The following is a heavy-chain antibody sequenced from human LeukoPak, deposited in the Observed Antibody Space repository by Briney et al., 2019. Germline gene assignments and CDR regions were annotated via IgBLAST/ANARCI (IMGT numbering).Heavy chain of an antibody. Sequence: QPGRSLRLSCAASRFTFSNYGMHWVRQAPGKGLEWVAVIWYDGSNKYYADFVKGRFTISRDNSKNTLYLQMNSLRAEDTAVYYCARDRYGDHDYCYGMDVWGQGTTVTVSS. CDR3: ARDRYGDHDYCYGMDV. D-gene: IGHD4-17*01. J-gene: IGHJ6*02. V-gene: IGHV3-33*01. CDR1: RFTFSNYG. CDR2: IWYDGSNK.